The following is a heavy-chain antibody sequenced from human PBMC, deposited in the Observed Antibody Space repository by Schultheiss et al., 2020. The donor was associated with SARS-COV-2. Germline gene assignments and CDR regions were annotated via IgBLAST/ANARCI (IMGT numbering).Heavy chain of an antibody. CDR3: ARGRLLWFGELSNNWFDP. CDR1: GFTFDDYG. D-gene: IGHD3-10*01. J-gene: IGHJ5*02. Sequence: GGSLRLSCAASGFTFDDYGMSWVRQAPGKGLVWVSRINSDGSSTSYADSVKGRFTISRDNAKNTLYLQMNSLRAEDTAVYYCARGRLLWFGELSNNWFDPWGQGTLVTVSS. V-gene: IGHV3-74*01. CDR2: INSDGSST.